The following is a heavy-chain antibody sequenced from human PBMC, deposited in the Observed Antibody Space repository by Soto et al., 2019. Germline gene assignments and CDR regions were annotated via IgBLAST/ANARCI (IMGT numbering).Heavy chain of an antibody. V-gene: IGHV1-69*13. CDR3: ARRYCISTSCHYYGMDV. Sequence: SVKVSCKASGGTFSSYTISWVLQAPGQGLEWMGGIIPIFRTANYAQKFQGRVTVTADESTSTAYMELSSLRSEDTAVYYCARRYCISTSCHYYGMDVWGQGTTVTVSS. CDR2: IIPIFRTA. J-gene: IGHJ6*02. CDR1: GGTFSSYT. D-gene: IGHD2-2*01.